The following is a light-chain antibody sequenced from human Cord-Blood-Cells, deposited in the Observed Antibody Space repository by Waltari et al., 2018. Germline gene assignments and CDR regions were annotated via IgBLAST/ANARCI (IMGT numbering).Light chain of an antibody. CDR1: QSVSSY. CDR3: QQRSNWLT. Sequence: EIVLTQSPATLSLSPGERATLSCRASQSVSSYLAWYQQKPGQAPRLLIYDASNRATGIPARFSGSWSGTDFTLTTSSLEPEDFAVYYCQQRSNWLTFGGGTKVEIK. V-gene: IGKV3-11*01. J-gene: IGKJ4*01. CDR2: DAS.